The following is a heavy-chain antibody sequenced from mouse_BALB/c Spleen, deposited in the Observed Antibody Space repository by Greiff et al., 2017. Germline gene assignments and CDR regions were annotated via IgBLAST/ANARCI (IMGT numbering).Heavy chain of an antibody. V-gene: IGHV1-5*01. Sequence: VQLQQSGTVLARPGASVKMSCKASGYTFTSYWMHWVKQRPGQGMEWIGAIYPGNSDTSYNQKFKGKAKLTAVTSTSTAYMELSSLTNEDSAVYYCTRERFYRYDERDYAMDYWGQGTSVTVSS. CDR2: IYPGNSDT. CDR3: TRERFYRYDERDYAMDY. D-gene: IGHD2-14*01. CDR1: GYTFTSYW. J-gene: IGHJ4*01.